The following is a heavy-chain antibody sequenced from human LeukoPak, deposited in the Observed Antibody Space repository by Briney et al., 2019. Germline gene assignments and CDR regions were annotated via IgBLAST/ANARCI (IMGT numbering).Heavy chain of an antibody. CDR3: ARGSDIVATTPFDY. D-gene: IGHD5-12*01. V-gene: IGHV4-34*01. CDR1: GGSFSGYY. CDR2: ISHSGST. J-gene: IGHJ4*02. Sequence: SETLSLTCAVYGGSFSGYYWSWIRQPPGKGLEWIGEISHSGSTNYNPSLKSRVTISVDTSKNQFSLKLSSVTAADTAVYYCARGSDIVATTPFDYWGQGTLVTVSS.